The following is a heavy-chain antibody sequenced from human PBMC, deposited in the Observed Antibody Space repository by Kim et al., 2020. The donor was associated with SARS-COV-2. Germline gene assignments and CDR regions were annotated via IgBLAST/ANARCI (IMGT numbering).Heavy chain of an antibody. V-gene: IGHV1-3*01. CDR3: ARVPGYYSSNKNWFDP. Sequence: KFQGRVTLTRDTSASTAYMELSSLRSEDTAVYYCARVPGYYSSNKNWFDPWGQGTLVTVSS. D-gene: IGHD6-13*01. J-gene: IGHJ5*02.